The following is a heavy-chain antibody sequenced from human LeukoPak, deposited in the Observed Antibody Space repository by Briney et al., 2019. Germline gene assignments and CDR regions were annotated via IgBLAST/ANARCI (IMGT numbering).Heavy chain of an antibody. D-gene: IGHD3-10*01. CDR2: INHSGST. CDR1: GGSFSGYY. J-gene: IGHJ4*02. Sequence: SETLSLTCAVYGGSFSGYYWSWIRQPPGKGLEWIGEINHSGSTNYIPSLKSRVTISVDTSKNQFSLKLSSVTAADTAVYYCAGGSHYYGSGSYYYGYWGQGTLVTVSS. V-gene: IGHV4-34*01. CDR3: AGGSHYYGSGSYYYGY.